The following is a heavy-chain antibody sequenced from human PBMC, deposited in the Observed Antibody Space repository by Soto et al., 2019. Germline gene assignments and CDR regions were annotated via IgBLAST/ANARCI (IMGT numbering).Heavy chain of an antibody. V-gene: IGHV3-30*18. Sequence: QVQLVESGGGVVQPGTSLRLSCVASGFSLNSYGMHWVRQAPGKGLEWVAVISYDGSNKYYADSVKGRFTISRDNSKNTLDLQMNSLRAEDTAVYYCAKALRQWLVHDAFDIWGQGTMVAVSS. CDR3: AKALRQWLVHDAFDI. CDR1: GFSLNSYG. D-gene: IGHD6-19*01. CDR2: ISYDGSNK. J-gene: IGHJ3*02.